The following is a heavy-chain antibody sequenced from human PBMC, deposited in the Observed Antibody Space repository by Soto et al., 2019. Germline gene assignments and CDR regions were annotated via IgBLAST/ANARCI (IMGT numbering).Heavy chain of an antibody. Sequence: QVQLVQSGAEVKKPGSSVKVSCKASGGTFSSYAISWVRQAPGQGLEWMGGIIPIFGTANYAQKFQGRVTITADESTSTAYMELSSLRSEDTAVYYCVRDLSGGRSGGVIDAFDIWGQGTMVTVSS. V-gene: IGHV1-69*01. CDR3: VRDLSGGRSGGVIDAFDI. D-gene: IGHD2-15*01. CDR1: GGTFSSYA. J-gene: IGHJ3*02. CDR2: IIPIFGTA.